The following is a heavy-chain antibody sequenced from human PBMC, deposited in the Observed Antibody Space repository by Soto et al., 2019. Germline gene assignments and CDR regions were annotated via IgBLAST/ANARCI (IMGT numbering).Heavy chain of an antibody. D-gene: IGHD3-9*01. J-gene: IGHJ4*02. V-gene: IGHV1-58*02. Sequence: SVKVSCKASGFTFTSSAMQWVRQARGQRLEWIGWIVVGSGNTNYAQKFQERVTITRDMSTSTAYMELSSLRSEDTAVYYCAAYDILTGYSYGFDYWGQGTLVTVSS. CDR1: GFTFTSSA. CDR3: AAYDILTGYSYGFDY. CDR2: IVVGSGNT.